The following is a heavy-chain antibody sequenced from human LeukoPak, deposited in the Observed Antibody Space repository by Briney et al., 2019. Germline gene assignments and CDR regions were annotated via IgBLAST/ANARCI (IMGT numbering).Heavy chain of an antibody. D-gene: IGHD3-22*01. CDR1: GFTFSSYA. J-gene: IGHJ4*02. Sequence: PGGSLRLSCAASGFTFSSYAMHWDRQAPGKGLEWVAVISYDGSNKYYADSVKGRFTISRDNSKNTLYLQMNSLRAEDTAVYYCARGNYYDSSGYLLYWGQGTLVTVSS. V-gene: IGHV3-30*04. CDR2: ISYDGSNK. CDR3: ARGNYYDSSGYLLY.